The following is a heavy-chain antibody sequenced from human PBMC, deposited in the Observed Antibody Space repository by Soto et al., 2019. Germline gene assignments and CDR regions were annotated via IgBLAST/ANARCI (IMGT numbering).Heavy chain of an antibody. CDR2: IWYDGSNK. CDR3: ARETVGYGMDV. V-gene: IGHV3-33*01. J-gene: IGHJ6*02. D-gene: IGHD3-10*01. CDR1: GFTFSSSG. Sequence: LRLSCAASGFTFSSSGMHWVRQAPGKGLEWVAVIWYDGSNKYYADSVKGRFAISRDNSKNTLYLQMNSLRAEDTAVYYCARETVGYGMDVWGQGTTVTVSS.